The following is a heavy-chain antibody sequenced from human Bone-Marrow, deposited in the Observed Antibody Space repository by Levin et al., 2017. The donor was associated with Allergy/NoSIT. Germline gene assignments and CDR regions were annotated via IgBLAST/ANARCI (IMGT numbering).Heavy chain of an antibody. V-gene: IGHV1-46*01. CDR3: ARAGDSGYDYGVDYYYYYYMDV. D-gene: IGHD5-12*01. CDR1: GYTFTSYY. Sequence: ASVKVSCKASGYTFTSYYMHWVRQAPGQGLEWMGIINPSGGSTSYAQKFQGRVTMTRDTSTSTVYMELSSLRSEDTAVYYCARAGDSGYDYGVDYYYYYYMDVWGKGTTVTVSS. J-gene: IGHJ6*03. CDR2: INPSGGST.